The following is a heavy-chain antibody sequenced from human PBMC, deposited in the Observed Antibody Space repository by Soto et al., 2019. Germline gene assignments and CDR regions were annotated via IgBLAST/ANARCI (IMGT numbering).Heavy chain of an antibody. J-gene: IGHJ4*02. CDR2: ISGSGGST. Sequence: PGGSLRLSCAASGFTFSSYAMSWVRQAPGKGLEWVSAISGSGGSTYYADSVKGRFTISRDNSKNTLYLQMNSLRAEDTAVYYCAKGSDYYDSSGLAHYWGQGTLVTVSS. D-gene: IGHD3-22*01. V-gene: IGHV3-23*01. CDR3: AKGSDYYDSSGLAHY. CDR1: GFTFSSYA.